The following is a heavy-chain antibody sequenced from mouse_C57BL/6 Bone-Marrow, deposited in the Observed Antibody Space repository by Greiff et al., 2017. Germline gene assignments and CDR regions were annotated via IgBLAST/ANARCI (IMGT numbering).Heavy chain of an antibody. CDR1: GFTFSSYA. CDR2: ISDGGSYT. D-gene: IGHD2-3*01. CDR3: ARDRDGYTFAY. J-gene: IGHJ3*01. Sequence: EVQRVESGGGLVKPGGSLKLSCAASGFTFSSYAMSWVRQTPEKRLEWVATISDGGSYTYYPDNVKGRFTISRDNAKNNLYLQMSHLKSEDTAMYYCARDRDGYTFAYWGQGTLVTVSA. V-gene: IGHV5-4*01.